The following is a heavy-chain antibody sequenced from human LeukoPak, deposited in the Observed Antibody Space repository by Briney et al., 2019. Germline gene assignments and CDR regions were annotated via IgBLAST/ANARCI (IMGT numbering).Heavy chain of an antibody. CDR1: GYTFTGYY. J-gene: IGHJ5*02. D-gene: IGHD3-22*01. CDR3: ARNYYDSSGVRVGFRFDP. Sequence: ASVKVSCKASGYTFTGYYMHWVRQAPGQGLEWMGWINPNSGGTSYAQKFQGRVTMTRDTSTSTVYMELSSLRSEDTAVYYCARNYYDSSGVRVGFRFDPWGQGTLVTVSS. CDR2: INPNSGGT. V-gene: IGHV1-2*02.